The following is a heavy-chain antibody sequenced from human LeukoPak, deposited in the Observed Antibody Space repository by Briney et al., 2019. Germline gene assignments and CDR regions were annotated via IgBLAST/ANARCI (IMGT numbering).Heavy chain of an antibody. CDR3: AGYYDLRLLGYYYYYMDV. CDR2: IQYDGSKK. J-gene: IGHJ6*03. V-gene: IGHV3-30*02. Sequence: GGSLRLSCTTSGFNFGDFGIHWVRQAPGKGLEWMSFIQYDGSKKYYADSVKGRFTISRDNSRNTLYLQMNSLRPEDTAVYYCAGYYDLRLLGYYYYYMDVWGKGTTVTVSS. CDR1: GFNFGDFG. D-gene: IGHD3-3*01.